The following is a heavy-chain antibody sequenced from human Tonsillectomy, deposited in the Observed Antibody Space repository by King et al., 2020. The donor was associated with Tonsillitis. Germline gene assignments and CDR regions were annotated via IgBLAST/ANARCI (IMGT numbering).Heavy chain of an antibody. D-gene: IGHD2-2*01. CDR1: GFNFSGSA. CDR2: IRSKANRYAT. V-gene: IGHV3-73*02. CDR3: TTYCSSTICSELFDY. Sequence: QLVESGGGLVQPGGSLKLSCAASGFNFSGSAIHWVRQPSGKGLEWVGRIRSKANRYATGFAASFQGSFTISRDDSKNTSYLQMNSLKAEATAVYYCTTYCSSTICSELFDYWGQGTLVTVSS. J-gene: IGHJ4*02.